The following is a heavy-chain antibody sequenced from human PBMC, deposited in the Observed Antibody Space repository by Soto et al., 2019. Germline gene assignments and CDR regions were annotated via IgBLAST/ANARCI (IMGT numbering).Heavy chain of an antibody. V-gene: IGHV1-18*01. J-gene: IGHJ4*02. Sequence: ASVKVSCTASVYTFSSYASSWMRQAPGQGLEWMGWISAYNGNTNYAQKLQGRVTMTTDTSTSTAYMELRSLRSDDTAVYYCARDPPPPDYWGQGTLVTVSS. CDR3: ARDPPPPDY. CDR2: ISAYNGNT. CDR1: VYTFSSYA.